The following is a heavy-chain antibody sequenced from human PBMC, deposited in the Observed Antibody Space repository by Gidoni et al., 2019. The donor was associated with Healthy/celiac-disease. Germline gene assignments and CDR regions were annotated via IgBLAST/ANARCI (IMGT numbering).Heavy chain of an antibody. J-gene: IGHJ4*02. CDR1: GFPFSSYA. V-gene: IGHV3-23*01. D-gene: IGHD1-26*01. Sequence: EVQLLESGGGLVKPGGSLRLVCAASGFPFSSYAMSWVRQAPGKGLEWVSAISGSGGSTYYADSVKGRFTISRDNSKNTLYLQMNSLRAEDTAVYYCAKGSGSYYELSFDYWGQGTLVTVSS. CDR3: AKGSGSYYELSFDY. CDR2: ISGSGGST.